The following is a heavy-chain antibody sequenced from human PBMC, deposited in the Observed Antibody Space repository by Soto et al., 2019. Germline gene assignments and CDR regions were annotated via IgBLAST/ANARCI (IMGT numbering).Heavy chain of an antibody. CDR2: IYYSGST. CDR1: GGSISSYY. Sequence: PSETLSLTCTVSGGSISSYYWSWIRQPPGKGLEWIGYIYYSGSTNYNPSLKSRVTISVDTSKNQFSLKLSSVTAADTAVYYCARVGEYYDILTGYRYYYGMDVWGQGTTVTVSS. D-gene: IGHD3-9*01. CDR3: ARVGEYYDILTGYRYYYGMDV. V-gene: IGHV4-59*01. J-gene: IGHJ6*02.